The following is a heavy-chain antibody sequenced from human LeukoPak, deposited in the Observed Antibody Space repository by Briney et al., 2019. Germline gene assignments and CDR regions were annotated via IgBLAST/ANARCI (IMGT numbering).Heavy chain of an antibody. V-gene: IGHV4-30-4*01. Sequence: SETLSLTCTVSGGSISSGDYYWSWIRQPPGKGLEWIGYIYYSGSTYYNPSLKSRVTISVDTSKNQFSLKLSSVTAADTAVYYCARDQDLWFGENYGMDVWGQGTTVTVSS. CDR2: IYYSGST. CDR3: ARDQDLWFGENYGMDV. CDR1: GGSISSGDYY. J-gene: IGHJ6*02. D-gene: IGHD3-10*01.